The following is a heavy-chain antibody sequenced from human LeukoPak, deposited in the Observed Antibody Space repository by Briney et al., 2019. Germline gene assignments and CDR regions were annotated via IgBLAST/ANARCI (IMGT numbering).Heavy chain of an antibody. CDR3: ARQVPAAIRPKDAFDI. V-gene: IGHV4-59*08. J-gene: IGHJ3*02. D-gene: IGHD2-2*01. Sequence: SETLSLTCAVYGGSFSSYYWSWIRQPPGKGLEWIGDIYYSGSTNYNPSLKSRVTISVDTSKNQFSLKLSSVTAADTAVYYCARQVPAAIRPKDAFDIWGQGTMVTVSS. CDR2: IYYSGST. CDR1: GGSFSSYY.